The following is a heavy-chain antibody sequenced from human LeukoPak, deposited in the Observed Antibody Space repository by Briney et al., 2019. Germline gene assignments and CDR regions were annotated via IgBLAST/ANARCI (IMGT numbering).Heavy chain of an antibody. D-gene: IGHD1-26*01. CDR1: GFTFSSYA. CDR2: ISYDGSNK. J-gene: IGHJ4*02. Sequence: GGSLRLSCAASGFTFSSYAMHWVRQAPGKGLEWVAVISYDGSNKYYADPVKGRFTISRDNSKNTLYLQMNSLRAEDTAVYYCARSGATDDYWGQGTLVTVSS. CDR3: ARSGATDDY. V-gene: IGHV3-30*04.